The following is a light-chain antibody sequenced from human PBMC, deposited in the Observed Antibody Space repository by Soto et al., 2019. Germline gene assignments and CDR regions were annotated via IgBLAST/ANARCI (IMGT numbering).Light chain of an antibody. CDR2: EAS. V-gene: IGKV1D-13*01. Sequence: AIQLTQSPSSLSASVGDRVTITCRASQGISSALAWYQQKPGKAPKLLIYEASILQSGVTSRFSGSGSGTEFTLTISSLQPEDFATYYWQQFNNYPLTFGGGTKVEIK. J-gene: IGKJ4*01. CDR1: QGISSA. CDR3: QQFNNYPLT.